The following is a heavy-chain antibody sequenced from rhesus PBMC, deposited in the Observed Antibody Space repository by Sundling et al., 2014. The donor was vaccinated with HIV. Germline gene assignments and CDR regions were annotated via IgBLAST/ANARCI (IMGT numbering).Heavy chain of an antibody. Sequence: QVQLRESGPGLLKPSETLSLTCAVSADSISSNYWSWIRLPPGKGLEWIGRIHGTHGSTSYNPSLRSRVTISADTSKNQFSLKLSAVTAADTAVYYCARLEQLDIYKYWGQGVLVTVSS. CDR1: ADSISSNY. CDR2: IHGTHGST. J-gene: IGHJ4*01. CDR3: ARLEQLDIYKY. D-gene: IGHD1-20*01. V-gene: IGHV4-147*01.